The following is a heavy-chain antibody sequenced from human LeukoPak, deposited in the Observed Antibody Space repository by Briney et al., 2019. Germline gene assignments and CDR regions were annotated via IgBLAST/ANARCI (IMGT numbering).Heavy chain of an antibody. CDR1: GFTFSRYT. D-gene: IGHD3-3*01. Sequence: GGSLRLSCAASGFTFSRYTMNWVRQVPGKGLEWVSSISGTSSYRYYAESVKGRFSISRDDATNSEYLQMNSLRVGDTAVYYCARDASPYDSINWFDPWGQGTLVTVSS. J-gene: IGHJ5*02. CDR2: ISGTSSYR. V-gene: IGHV3-21*01. CDR3: ARDASPYDSINWFDP.